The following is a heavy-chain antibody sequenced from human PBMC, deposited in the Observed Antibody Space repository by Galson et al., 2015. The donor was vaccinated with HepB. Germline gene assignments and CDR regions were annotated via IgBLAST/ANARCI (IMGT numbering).Heavy chain of an antibody. CDR1: GFTFSSYS. D-gene: IGHD6-19*01. CDR2: ISSSSSYI. J-gene: IGHJ6*02. CDR3: AREYSSGRYVGGMDV. Sequence: SLRLSCAASGFTFSSYSMNWVRQAPGKGLEWVSSISSSSSYIYYADSVKGRFTISRDNAKNSLYLQMNSLRAEDTAVYYCAREYSSGRYVGGMDVWGQGTTVTVSS. V-gene: IGHV3-21*01.